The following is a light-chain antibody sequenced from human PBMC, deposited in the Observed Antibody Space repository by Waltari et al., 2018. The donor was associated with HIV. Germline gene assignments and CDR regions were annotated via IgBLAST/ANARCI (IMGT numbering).Light chain of an antibody. Sequence: QSALTQPASVSGSPGQSITISCPGTSSDVGGYNYVSWYQQHPGKAPKLMIYEVSNRPSGVSNRFSGSKSGNTASLTISGLQAEDEADYYCSSYTSSSTLDYVFGTGTEVTVL. CDR1: SSDVGGYNY. CDR2: EVS. CDR3: SSYTSSSTLDYV. J-gene: IGLJ1*01. V-gene: IGLV2-14*01.